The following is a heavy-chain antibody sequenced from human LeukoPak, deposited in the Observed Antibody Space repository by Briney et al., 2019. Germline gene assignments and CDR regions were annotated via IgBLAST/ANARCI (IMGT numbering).Heavy chain of an antibody. Sequence: ASVKVSCKASGYTFTGYYMHWVRQAPGQGLEWMGWINPNSGGTNYAQKFQGRVTMTRDTSISTAYMELSRLRSDDTAVYYCAKSLAARAYYFDYWGQGTLVTVSS. V-gene: IGHV1-2*02. CDR1: GYTFTGYY. D-gene: IGHD6-6*01. CDR2: INPNSGGT. J-gene: IGHJ4*02. CDR3: AKSLAARAYYFDY.